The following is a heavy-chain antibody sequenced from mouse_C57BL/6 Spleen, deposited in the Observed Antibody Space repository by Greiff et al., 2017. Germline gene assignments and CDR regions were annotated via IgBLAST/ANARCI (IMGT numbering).Heavy chain of an antibody. CDR3: ARDDYDGGLDAMDY. Sequence: QVQLQQSDAELVKPGASVKISSKVSGYTFNDQTIHWMKQRPEQGLEWIGYIYPRDGSTKYNEKFKGKAKWTADKSSSTAYMQLNSLTSEDSAVYFCARDDYDGGLDAMDYWGQGTSVTVSS. V-gene: IGHV1-78*01. D-gene: IGHD2-4*01. CDR2: IYPRDGST. J-gene: IGHJ4*01. CDR1: GYTFNDQT.